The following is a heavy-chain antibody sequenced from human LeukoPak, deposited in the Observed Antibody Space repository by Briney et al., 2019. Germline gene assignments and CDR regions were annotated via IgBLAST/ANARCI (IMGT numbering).Heavy chain of an antibody. CDR2: IWYGGSNK. CDR1: GFTFSSYG. D-gene: IGHD4-17*01. V-gene: IGHV3-33*01. Sequence: GRSLRLSCAASGFTFSSYGMHWVRQAPGKGLEWVAVIWYGGSNKYYADSVKGRFTISRDNSKNTLYLQMNSLRAEDTAVYYCARDRGDYLMGYWGQGTLVTVSS. CDR3: ARDRGDYLMGY. J-gene: IGHJ4*02.